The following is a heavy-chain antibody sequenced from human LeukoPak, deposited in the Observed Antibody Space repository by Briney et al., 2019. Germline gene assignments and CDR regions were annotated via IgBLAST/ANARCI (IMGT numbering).Heavy chain of an antibody. CDR1: GCSISSYY. D-gene: IGHD2-8*01. J-gene: IGHJ4*02. CDR2: IYYSGST. CDR3: ARGVCTNGVCYKMDY. Sequence: SEALSLTCTVSGCSISSYYWSWIRQPPGKGLEWIGSIYYSGSTYYNPSLKSRVTISVDTSKNQFSLKLSSVTAADTAVYYCARGVCTNGVCYKMDYWGEGTLVTVSS. V-gene: IGHV4-59*12.